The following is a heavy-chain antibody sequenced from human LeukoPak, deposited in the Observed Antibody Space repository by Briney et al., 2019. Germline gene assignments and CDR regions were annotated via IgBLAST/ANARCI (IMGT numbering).Heavy chain of an antibody. CDR2: IRSKAYGGTT. CDR3: TRAPNHYGDYDLDY. V-gene: IGHV3-49*05. J-gene: IGHJ4*02. CDR1: GFTFGDYA. Sequence: NPGGSLRLSCTASGFTFGDYAMNWFRQAPGKGLEWVGFIRSKAYGGTTEYAASVKGRFTISRDDSKSIAYLQMNSLKTEDTAVYYCTRAPNHYGDYDLDYWGQGTLVTVSS. D-gene: IGHD4-17*01.